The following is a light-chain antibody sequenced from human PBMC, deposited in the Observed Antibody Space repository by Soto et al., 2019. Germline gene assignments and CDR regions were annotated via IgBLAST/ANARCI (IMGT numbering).Light chain of an antibody. Sequence: QPVLTQSSSASASLGSSVKLTCTLSSGHSSYIIAWHQQQPGKAPRYLMKLEGSGSYNKGSGVPDRFSGSSSGADRYLTIXNXXFEDXADYYCETWDSNTHTVFGGGTKLTV. CDR2: LEGSGSY. CDR3: ETWDSNTHTV. CDR1: SGHSSYI. V-gene: IGLV4-60*02. J-gene: IGLJ3*02.